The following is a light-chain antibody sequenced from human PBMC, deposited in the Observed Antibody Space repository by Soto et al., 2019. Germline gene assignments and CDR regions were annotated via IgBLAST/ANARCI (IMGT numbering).Light chain of an antibody. V-gene: IGKV1-5*01. CDR1: ESIDNW. CDR3: QQYHTDWT. CDR2: AAS. Sequence: DIQMTQSPSTLSASVGDTVTITCRASESIDNWLAWYQQKPGKAPKLLIFAASTLVRGVPSRFSGRGSGTEFTLTISSLQADDYATVDCQQYHTDWTFGQGTKVDIK. J-gene: IGKJ1*01.